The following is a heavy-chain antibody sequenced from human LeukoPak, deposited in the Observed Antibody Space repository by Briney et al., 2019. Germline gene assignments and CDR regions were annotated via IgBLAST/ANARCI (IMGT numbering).Heavy chain of an antibody. D-gene: IGHD1-14*01. CDR2: ISGSGGST. CDR1: GFTFSSYA. V-gene: IGHV3-23*01. J-gene: IGHJ4*02. CDR3: AKGIAGSPPPFDY. Sequence: GGSLRLSCEASGFTFSSYAMSWVRQAPGKGLEWVSGISGSGGSTYYADSVKGRFTISRDNSKNTLYLQMNSLRAEDTAVHYCAKGIAGSPPPFDYWGQGTLVTVSS.